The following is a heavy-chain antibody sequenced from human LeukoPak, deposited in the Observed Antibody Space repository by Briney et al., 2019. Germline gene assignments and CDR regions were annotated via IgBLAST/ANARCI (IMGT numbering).Heavy chain of an antibody. CDR3: ARASSDDTAMATPFAY. CDR1: GGTFSNYG. D-gene: IGHD5-18*01. V-gene: IGHV1-69*06. CDR2: ITPIFGTA. J-gene: IGHJ4*02. Sequence: GASVKVSCKASGGTFSNYGINWVRHAPGQGLEWMGGITPIFGTANYVQKFQGRVTITADKSTSTAYMELSRLRSEDTATCYCARASSDDTAMATPFAYWSPGTLVIVSS.